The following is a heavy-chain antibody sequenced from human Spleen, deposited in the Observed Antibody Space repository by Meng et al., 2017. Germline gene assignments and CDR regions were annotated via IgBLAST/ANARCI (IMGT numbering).Heavy chain of an antibody. V-gene: IGHV3-11*01. D-gene: IGHD3-3*01. J-gene: IGHJ5*02. CDR2: ISSSGSTI. CDR1: GFTFSDYY. CDR3: ARGADFWSGYYRLGWFDP. Sequence: GESLKISCAASGFTFSDYYMSWIRQAPGKGLEWVSYISSSGSTIYYADSVKGRFTISRDNAKNSLYLQMNSLRAEDTAVYYCARGADFWSGYYRLGWFDPWGQGTLVIVSS.